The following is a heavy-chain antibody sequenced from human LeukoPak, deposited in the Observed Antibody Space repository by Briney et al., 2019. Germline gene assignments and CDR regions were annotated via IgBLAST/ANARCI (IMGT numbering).Heavy chain of an antibody. V-gene: IGHV3-53*01. D-gene: IGHD5-24*01. CDR2: IETGGST. CDR1: GFSVTDNY. J-gene: IGHJ4*02. CDR3: VRDRGDGFPDY. Sequence: GGSLRLSCAISGFSVTDNYMSWVRQAPGKGLEWVSVIETGGSTYYADSVKGRFTISKDNSKDTLSLQLNNLRVDDTAVYYCVRDRGDGFPDYWGKGTLVTVSS.